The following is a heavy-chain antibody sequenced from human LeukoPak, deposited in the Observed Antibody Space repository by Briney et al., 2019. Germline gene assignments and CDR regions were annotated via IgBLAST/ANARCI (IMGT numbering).Heavy chain of an antibody. D-gene: IGHD6-19*01. Sequence: APVRVSCKASGYMFTDYYIHWVRQAPGQGLEWMGWINPSSGGTNYAQKFQGRVTMTRDTSISTAYMELSSLTSDDTAVYYCATDSSGWSDDSFDFWGQGTMVTVSS. V-gene: IGHV1-2*02. J-gene: IGHJ3*01. CDR2: INPSSGGT. CDR1: GYMFTDYY. CDR3: ATDSSGWSDDSFDF.